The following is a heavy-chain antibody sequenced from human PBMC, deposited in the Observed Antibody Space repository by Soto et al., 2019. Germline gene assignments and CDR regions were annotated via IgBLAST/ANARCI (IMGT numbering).Heavy chain of an antibody. V-gene: IGHV1-46*03. CDR1: GYTFTSYY. CDR3: ATRPSGSDKAFDI. CDR2: INPSGGST. J-gene: IGHJ3*02. D-gene: IGHD3-10*01. Sequence: ASVKVSCKASGYTFTSYYMHWLRQAPGQGLEWVGIINPSGGSTSYAQKFQGRVTMTRDTSTSTVYMELSSLRSEDTAVYYCATRPSGSDKAFDIWGQGTTVTVSS.